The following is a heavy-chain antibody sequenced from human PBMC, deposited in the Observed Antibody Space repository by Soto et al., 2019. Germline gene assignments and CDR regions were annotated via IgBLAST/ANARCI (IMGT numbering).Heavy chain of an antibody. CDR2: IYYSGST. V-gene: IGHV4-61*01. CDR1: GGSVSSGSYY. Sequence: SETLSLTCTVSGGSVSSGSYYWSWIRQPPGKGLEWIGYIYYSGSTNYNPSLKSRVTISVDTSKNQFSLKLSSVAAADTAVYYCARTRLDSGRFADTWGQGTLVTVSS. J-gene: IGHJ5*02. D-gene: IGHD1-26*01. CDR3: ARTRLDSGRFADT.